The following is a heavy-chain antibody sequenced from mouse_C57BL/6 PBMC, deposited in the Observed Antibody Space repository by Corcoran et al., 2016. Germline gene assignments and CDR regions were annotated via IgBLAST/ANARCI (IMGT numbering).Heavy chain of an antibody. Sequence: EGQLQQSGPELVKPGASVKISCKASGYTFTDYYMNWVKQSNGKSLEWIGDINPNNGGTSYNQKFKRKATLNVDKASSKAYMELRSLTSEDSAVYYCARGWDYLYAMDYWGQGTSVTVSS. CDR2: INPNNGGT. CDR1: GYTFTDYY. CDR3: ARGWDYLYAMDY. J-gene: IGHJ4*01. D-gene: IGHD2-13*01. V-gene: IGHV1-26*01.